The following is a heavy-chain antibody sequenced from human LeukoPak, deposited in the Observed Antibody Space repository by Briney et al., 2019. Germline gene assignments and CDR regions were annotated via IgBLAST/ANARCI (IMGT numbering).Heavy chain of an antibody. J-gene: IGHJ4*02. V-gene: IGHV3-9*01. CDR3: AKDNHYYDSSGLLGY. Sequence: GGSLRLSCAASGFTFDDYAMHWVRHAPGKGLEWVSGISWNSGSIGYADSVKGRFTISRDNAKNSLYLQMNSLRAEDTALYYCAKDNHYYDSSGLLGYWGQGTLVTVSS. CDR2: ISWNSGSI. CDR1: GFTFDDYA. D-gene: IGHD3-22*01.